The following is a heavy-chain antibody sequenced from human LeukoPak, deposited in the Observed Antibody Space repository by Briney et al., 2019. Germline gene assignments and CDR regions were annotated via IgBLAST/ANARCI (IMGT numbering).Heavy chain of an antibody. CDR3: ARDGEMATIYFDY. V-gene: IGHV1-69*04. J-gene: IGHJ4*02. D-gene: IGHD5-24*01. CDR2: IIPIVGIA. CDR1: GGTFTSYA. Sequence: SVKVSCKASGGTFTSYALSWVRQAPGQGLEWMGTIIPIVGIANYAQKFQGRVTITADKSTSTAYMELSSLRSEDTAVYYCARDGEMATIYFDYWGQGTLVSVSS.